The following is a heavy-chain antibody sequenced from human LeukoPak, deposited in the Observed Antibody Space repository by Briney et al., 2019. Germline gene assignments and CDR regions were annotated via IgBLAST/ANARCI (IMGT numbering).Heavy chain of an antibody. CDR2: IIPIFGTA. Sequence: SVKVSCKASGGTFSSYAISWVRQAPGQGLEWMGRIIPIFGTANYAQKFQGRVTITTDESTSTAYMELSSLRSEDTAVYYCAKQRLPVAGTPRFDYLGQGTLVTGSS. CDR1: GGTFSSYA. CDR3: AKQRLPVAGTPRFDY. D-gene: IGHD6-19*01. V-gene: IGHV1-69*05. J-gene: IGHJ4*02.